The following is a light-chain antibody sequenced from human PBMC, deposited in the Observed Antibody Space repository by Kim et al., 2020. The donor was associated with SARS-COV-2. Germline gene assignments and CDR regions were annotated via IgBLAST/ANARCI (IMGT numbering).Light chain of an antibody. Sequence: SPGDGATLSCRASQTVTRNFLAWYQQTPGQAPRLLNYSASARATGIRDRFSGSGSGTDCTLTISRLEPEDFVIYYCHQYGTPHLTYGRGTKLEI. CDR2: SAS. V-gene: IGKV3-20*01. CDR1: QTVTRNF. J-gene: IGKJ2*01. CDR3: HQYGTPHLT.